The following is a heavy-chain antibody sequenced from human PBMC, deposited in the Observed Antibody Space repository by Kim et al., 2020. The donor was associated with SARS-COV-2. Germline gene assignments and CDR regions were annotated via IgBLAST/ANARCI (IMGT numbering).Heavy chain of an antibody. Sequence: GGSLRLSCSASGFTFSSYAIHWVRQAPGKGLEYVSRIGGNGDMTYYADSVKGRFTISRDNSKNTLWLQMSSLRPEDTAVYYCVRDRGSDWNLDYWGQGTLVTVSS. CDR1: GFTFSSYA. J-gene: IGHJ4*02. CDR2: IGGNGDMT. CDR3: VRDRGSDWNLDY. V-gene: IGHV3-64D*06. D-gene: IGHD1-1*01.